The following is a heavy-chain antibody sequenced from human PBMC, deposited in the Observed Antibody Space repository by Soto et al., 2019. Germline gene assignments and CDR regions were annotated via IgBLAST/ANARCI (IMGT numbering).Heavy chain of an antibody. V-gene: IGHV3-23*01. CDR3: AKDKGGARVYAVYYYGMDV. Sequence: PGGSLRLSCAASGFTFSSYAMSWVRQAPGKGLEWVSAISGSGGSTYYADSVKGRFTISRDNSKNTLYLQMNSLRAEDTAVYYCAKDKGGARVYAVYYYGMDVWGQGTTVTVSS. J-gene: IGHJ6*02. CDR2: ISGSGGST. D-gene: IGHD2-8*01. CDR1: GFTFSSYA.